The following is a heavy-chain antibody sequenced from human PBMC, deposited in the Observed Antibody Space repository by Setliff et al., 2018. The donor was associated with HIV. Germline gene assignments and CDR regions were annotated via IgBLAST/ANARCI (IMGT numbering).Heavy chain of an antibody. CDR3: VKDSREWDSRDRFDF. CDR2: ISHNGHNT. Sequence: HPGGSLRLSCAASGFTFSSYEMNWVRQAPGKGLEYVSVISHNGHNTYYVDSLKGRFTISRDNSRNTVYLQMSGLRPDDTAMYYCVKDSREWDSRDRFDFWGQGTPVTVSS. D-gene: IGHD1-26*01. V-gene: IGHV3-64*03. CDR1: GFTFSSYE. J-gene: IGHJ4*02.